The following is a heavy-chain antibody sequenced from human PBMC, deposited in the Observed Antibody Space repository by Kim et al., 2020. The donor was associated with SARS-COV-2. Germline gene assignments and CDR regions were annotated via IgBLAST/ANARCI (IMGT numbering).Heavy chain of an antibody. CDR1: GFTFGDYA. Sequence: GGSLRLSCTLSGFTFGDYAISWVRQAPGKGLEWVGLIRGRAYDGTREYAASVKGRLTISRDDFKSIAYLQMDSLKTEDTGVYYCTREQDRGTRESGSFGYYGMDVWGQGTTVTVSS. CDR2: IRGRAYDGTR. D-gene: IGHD2-2*01. CDR3: TREQDRGTRESGSFGYYGMDV. J-gene: IGHJ6*02. V-gene: IGHV3-49*04.